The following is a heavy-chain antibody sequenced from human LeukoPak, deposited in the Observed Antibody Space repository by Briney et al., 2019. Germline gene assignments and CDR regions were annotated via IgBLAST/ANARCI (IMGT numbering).Heavy chain of an antibody. D-gene: IGHD6-19*01. CDR3: ARDLGWVAVVDYYYGMDV. Sequence: PGGSLRLSCAASGFTFSSYSMNWVRQAPGKGLEWVSSISSSSSYIYYADSVKGRFTISRDNAKNSLYLQMNSLRAEDTAVYYCARDLGWVAVVDYYYGMDVWGQGTTVTVSS. V-gene: IGHV3-21*01. CDR1: GFTFSSYS. CDR2: ISSSSSYI. J-gene: IGHJ6*02.